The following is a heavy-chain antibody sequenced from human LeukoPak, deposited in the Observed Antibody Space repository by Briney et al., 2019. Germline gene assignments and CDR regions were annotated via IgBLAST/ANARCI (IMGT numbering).Heavy chain of an antibody. Sequence: PGGPLRLSCAASGFTFSSYGMHWVRQAPGKGLEWVAVISYDGSNKYYADSVKGRFTISRDNSKNTLYLQMNSLRAEDTAVYYCAKEDYSYGYFIGYWGQGTLVTVSS. D-gene: IGHD5-18*01. J-gene: IGHJ4*02. CDR2: ISYDGSNK. CDR3: AKEDYSYGYFIGY. CDR1: GFTFSSYG. V-gene: IGHV3-30*18.